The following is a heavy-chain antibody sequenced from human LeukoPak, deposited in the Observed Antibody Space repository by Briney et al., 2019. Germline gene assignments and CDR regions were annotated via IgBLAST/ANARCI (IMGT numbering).Heavy chain of an antibody. CDR2: IIPIFGTA. V-gene: IGHV1-69*05. J-gene: IGHJ4*01. CDR1: GGTFSSYA. D-gene: IGHD6-13*01. CDR3: ARDGTAPGLYFDL. Sequence: AASVKVSYKASGGTFSSYAISWVRQAPGQGLEWMGGIIPIFGTANYAQKFQGRVTITTDESTSTAYMELSSLRSEDTAVYYCARDGTAPGLYFDLWGRGTLVTVSS.